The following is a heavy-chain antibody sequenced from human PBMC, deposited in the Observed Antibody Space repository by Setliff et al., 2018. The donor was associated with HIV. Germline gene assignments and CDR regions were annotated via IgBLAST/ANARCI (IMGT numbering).Heavy chain of an antibody. Sequence: PSETLSLTCTVSGVSISDYYWSWIRQPPGRGLEWIGYIYFSGSTNYNPSLKSRVTMSLDTSIATAYMELRGLTSDDTAIYYCARDRGHCSGGYCYRPLLYYFYYMDVWGKGATVTVSS. D-gene: IGHD2-15*01. J-gene: IGHJ6*03. CDR2: IYFSGST. CDR1: GVSISDYY. CDR3: ARDRGHCSGGYCYRPLLYYFYYMDV. V-gene: IGHV4-59*13.